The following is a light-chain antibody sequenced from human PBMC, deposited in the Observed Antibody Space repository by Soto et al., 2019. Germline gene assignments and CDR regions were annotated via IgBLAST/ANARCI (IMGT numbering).Light chain of an antibody. CDR3: QQYGDSPQT. V-gene: IGKV3-20*01. J-gene: IGKJ1*01. CDR1: QSVSSN. Sequence: EIVMTQSPATLSVSPWEIATRSCRASQSVSSNLAWYQQKPGQAPRLLIYGASSRATGIPDKFSGSGSGTDFSLTISRLEPEDFAVYYCQQYGDSPQTFGPGTKVDIK. CDR2: GAS.